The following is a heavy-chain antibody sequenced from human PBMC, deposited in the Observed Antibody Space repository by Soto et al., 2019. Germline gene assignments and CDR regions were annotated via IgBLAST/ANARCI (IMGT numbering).Heavy chain of an antibody. CDR2: IYYSGST. V-gene: IGHV4-59*01. Sequence: QVQLQESGPGLVKPSETLSLTCTVSGGSISSYYWSWIRQPPGKGLEWIGYIYYSGSTNYNPSHKSRVTISVDTSKNQFSLKLSSVTAADTAVYYCARDGGGYCSGGSCYPTHDAFDIWGQGTMVTVSS. CDR3: ARDGGGYCSGGSCYPTHDAFDI. CDR1: GGSISSYY. J-gene: IGHJ3*02. D-gene: IGHD2-15*01.